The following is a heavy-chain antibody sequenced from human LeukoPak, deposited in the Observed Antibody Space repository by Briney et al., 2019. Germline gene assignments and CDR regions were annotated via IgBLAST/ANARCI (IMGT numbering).Heavy chain of an antibody. Sequence: SETLSLTCTVSGGSISSGGYYWSWIRQHPGKGLEWIGYIYYGGSTYYNPSLKSRVTISVDTSKNQFSLKLSSVTAADTAVYYCARDRQQLVFPYYYYGMDVWGQGTTVTVSS. CDR2: IYYGGST. V-gene: IGHV4-31*03. J-gene: IGHJ6*02. CDR1: GGSISSGGYY. CDR3: ARDRQQLVFPYYYYGMDV. D-gene: IGHD6-13*01.